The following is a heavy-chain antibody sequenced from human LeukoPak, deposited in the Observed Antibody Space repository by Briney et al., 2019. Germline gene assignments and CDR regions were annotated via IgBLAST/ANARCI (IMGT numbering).Heavy chain of an antibody. V-gene: IGHV3-21*01. CDR2: ISSSSSYI. J-gene: IGHJ4*02. CDR1: GFTFSSYS. D-gene: IGHD6-13*01. Sequence: GGSLRLSCAASGFTFSSYSMNWVHQAPGKGLEWVSSISSSSSYIYYADSVKGRFTISRDNAKNSLYLQMNSLRAEDTAVYYCARVPSSSWYYFDYWGQGTLVTVSS. CDR3: ARVPSSSWYYFDY.